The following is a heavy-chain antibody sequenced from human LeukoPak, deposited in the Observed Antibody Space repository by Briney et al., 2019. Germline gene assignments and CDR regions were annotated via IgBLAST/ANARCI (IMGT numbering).Heavy chain of an antibody. CDR1: GFNFDAYA. D-gene: IGHD6-13*01. CDR2: ISTDGGST. Sequence: GGSLRLSCAASGFNFDAYAMHWVRQAPGKGLQWISLISTDGGSTYYADSVKGRFTISRDNSRNSLYLQMNSLTTEDTAFYYCAKDKAGTIVWYGRWAIGLFDYWGQGTLLTVSS. V-gene: IGHV3-43*02. CDR3: AKDKAGTIVWYGRWAIGLFDY. J-gene: IGHJ4*02.